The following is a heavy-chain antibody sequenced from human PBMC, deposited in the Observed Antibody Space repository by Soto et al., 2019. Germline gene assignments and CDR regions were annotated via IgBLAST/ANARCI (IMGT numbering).Heavy chain of an antibody. D-gene: IGHD6-13*01. Sequence: EVQLLESGGGLVQPGGSLRLSCAASGFTFSSYAMSWVRQAPGKGLEWVSAISGSGGSTYYADSVKGRFTISRDNSKNTPYLQMNSLRAEDTAVYYCANAPPKYSSSWYDYWGHGTLVTVSS. V-gene: IGHV3-23*01. CDR3: ANAPPKYSSSWYDY. CDR1: GFTFSSYA. CDR2: ISGSGGST. J-gene: IGHJ5*01.